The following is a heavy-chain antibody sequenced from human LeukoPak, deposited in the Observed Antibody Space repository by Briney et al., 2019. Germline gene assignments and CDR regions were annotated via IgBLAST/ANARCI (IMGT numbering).Heavy chain of an antibody. V-gene: IGHV3-33*06. D-gene: IGHD3-10*01. CDR2: IWYDGSNK. J-gene: IGHJ4*02. CDR3: AKDRDAYYYGSGNPYY. Sequence: GGSLRLSRAASGFTFSSYGMHWVRQAPGKGLEWVAVIWYDGSNKYYADSVKGRFSISRDNSKNTLFLQMNSLRAEGTAVYYCAKDRDAYYYGSGNPYYWGQGTLVTVSS. CDR1: GFTFSSYG.